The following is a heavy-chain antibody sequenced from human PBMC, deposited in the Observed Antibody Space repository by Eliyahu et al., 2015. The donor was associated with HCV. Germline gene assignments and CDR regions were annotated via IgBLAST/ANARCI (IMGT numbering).Heavy chain of an antibody. CDR2: VYTSGTT. Sequence: QVQLQESGPGLVKPSQTLSLTCSVSGGDVNSGSFYWSWIRQPAGKGLEWIGRVYTSGTTDYNLALQSRVTISKDTSKNHISLNLSSVTAADTAVYYCARGHQQLDGALVDVLDYWGQGVLVTVSS. V-gene: IGHV4-61*02. D-gene: IGHD1-1*01. CDR1: GGDVNSGSFY. J-gene: IGHJ4*02. CDR3: ARGHQQLDGALVDVLDY.